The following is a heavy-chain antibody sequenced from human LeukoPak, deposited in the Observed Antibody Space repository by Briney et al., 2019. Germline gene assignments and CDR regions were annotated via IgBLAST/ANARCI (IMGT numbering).Heavy chain of an antibody. J-gene: IGHJ4*02. CDR3: ARVTVAGTVFDY. D-gene: IGHD6-19*01. CDR2: IYHSGST. CDR1: GGSISSGGYY. V-gene: IGHV4-30-2*01. Sequence: SQTLSLTCTVSGGSISSGGYYWSWIRQPPGTGLEWIEYIYHSGSTYFNPSLKSRVTISVDMSKNQFSLRLSSVTAADTAVYYCARVTVAGTVFDYWGQGTLVTVSS.